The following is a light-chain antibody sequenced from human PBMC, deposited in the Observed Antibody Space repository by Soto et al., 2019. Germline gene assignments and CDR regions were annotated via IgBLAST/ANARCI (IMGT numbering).Light chain of an antibody. CDR1: QSVSSSY. CDR2: GAS. J-gene: IGKJ1*01. CDR3: QQYGSSPPWT. V-gene: IGKV3-20*01. Sequence: EIVLTQSPGTLSLSPGERATLSCRASQSVSSSYLAWYQQKPGQAPRLLIYGASSRATGIPDRFSGSGSGTDFTLTISRLEPEDFALYYCQQYGSSPPWTFGQGTKVEIQ.